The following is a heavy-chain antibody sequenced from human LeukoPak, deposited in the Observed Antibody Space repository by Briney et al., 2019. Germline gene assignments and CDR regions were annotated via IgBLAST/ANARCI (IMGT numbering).Heavy chain of an antibody. CDR3: ARGKIRDFDSGNNY. V-gene: IGHV3-30*03. CDR1: GFTFSSYG. Sequence: GGSLRLSCAASGFTFSSYGMHWVRQAPGKGLEWVAVISYDGSNKYYADSVKGRFTISRDNSKNTLYLQMNSLRAEDTAVYYCARGKIRDFDSGNNYWGQGTLVTVSS. J-gene: IGHJ4*02. D-gene: IGHD3-9*01. CDR2: ISYDGSNK.